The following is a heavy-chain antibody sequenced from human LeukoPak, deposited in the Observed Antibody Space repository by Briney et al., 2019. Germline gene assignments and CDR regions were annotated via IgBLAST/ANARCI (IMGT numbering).Heavy chain of an antibody. D-gene: IGHD3-16*01. J-gene: IGHJ4*02. CDR3: AKDFFPKTSVYYFDS. V-gene: IGHV3-30*18. Sequence: GALRLSCAASGFTFSSYGMHWVRQAPGKGLEWVAVVSYDGGSNHYQDSVNGRFTISRDNSKNTLYLQMNSLRAEDTAVYYCAKDFFPKTSVYYFDSWGQGTLVTVSS. CDR1: GFTFSSYG. CDR2: VSYDGGSN.